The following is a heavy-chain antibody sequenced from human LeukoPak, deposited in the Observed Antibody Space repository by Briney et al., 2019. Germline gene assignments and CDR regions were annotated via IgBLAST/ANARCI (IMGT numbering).Heavy chain of an antibody. Sequence: PGGSLRLSCAASGFTFSSYWMHWVRQAPGKGLVWVSRINSDGSSTSYADSVKGRFTISRDNAKNTLYLQMNSLRAEDTAVYYCAKYSSGWRLYYFDYWGQGTLVTVSS. CDR2: INSDGSST. V-gene: IGHV3-74*01. CDR1: GFTFSSYW. CDR3: AKYSSGWRLYYFDY. J-gene: IGHJ4*02. D-gene: IGHD6-19*01.